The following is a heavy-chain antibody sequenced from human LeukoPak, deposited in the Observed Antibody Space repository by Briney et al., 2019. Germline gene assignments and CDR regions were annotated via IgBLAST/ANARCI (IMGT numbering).Heavy chain of an antibody. CDR2: INPNSGGT. J-gene: IGHJ4*02. Sequence: ASVKVSCKASGYTFTGYYMHWVRQAPGQGLEWMGWINPNSGGTNYAQKLQGRVTMTRDTSISTAYMELSRLRSDDTAVYYCARDRRREYYYDSSGSRGVGLALYYWGQGTLVTVSS. D-gene: IGHD3-22*01. V-gene: IGHV1-2*02. CDR3: ARDRRREYYYDSSGSRGVGLALYY. CDR1: GYTFTGYY.